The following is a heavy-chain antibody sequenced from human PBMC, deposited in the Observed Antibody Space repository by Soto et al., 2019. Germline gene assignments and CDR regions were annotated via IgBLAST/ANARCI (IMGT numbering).Heavy chain of an antibody. V-gene: IGHV4-39*01. J-gene: IGHJ6*02. Sequence: HSATLSLTFTVSGCSISTSNYYWGWIRQPPGKGLEWIGNIHYSGNTYYNPSLKGRVTISVDTSKNQFSLKLSSVTAADTAVFYCASTHYDFWSGYRYHYYGMDVWGQGTTVNVSS. CDR3: ASTHYDFWSGYRYHYYGMDV. CDR1: GCSISTSNYY. D-gene: IGHD3-3*01. CDR2: IHYSGNT.